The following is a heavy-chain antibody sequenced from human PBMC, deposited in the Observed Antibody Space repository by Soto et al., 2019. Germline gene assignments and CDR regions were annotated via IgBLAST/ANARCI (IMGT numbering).Heavy chain of an antibody. CDR1: DCIFPEQG. CDR2: ISSYNGKK. J-gene: IGHJ6*02. Sequence: ASVKVSYKASDCIFPEQGFSWVLQAPGHGLEWMGRISSYNGKKNYAQKLRDRVTMTTDTSTSTAYVEVRSLRSDDTAVYYCARGYGNYPYYYFGIGVRGQGNTVPV. CDR3: ARGYGNYPYYYFGIGV. V-gene: IGHV1-18*01. D-gene: IGHD4-4*01.